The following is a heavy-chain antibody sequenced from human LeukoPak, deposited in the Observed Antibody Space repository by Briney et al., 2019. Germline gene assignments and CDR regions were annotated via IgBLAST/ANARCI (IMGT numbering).Heavy chain of an antibody. V-gene: IGHV1-18*04. CDR1: GYTFTSYG. J-gene: IGHJ6*04. CDR3: ARGDDILTGYPYHYYGMDV. D-gene: IGHD3-9*01. CDR2: ISAYNGNT. Sequence: GASVKVSCKASGYTFTSYGISWVRQAPGQGLEWMGWISAYNGNTNYAQKLQGRVTMTTDTSTSTAYMELRSLRSDDTAVYYCARGDDILTGYPYHYYGMDVWGKGTTVTVSS.